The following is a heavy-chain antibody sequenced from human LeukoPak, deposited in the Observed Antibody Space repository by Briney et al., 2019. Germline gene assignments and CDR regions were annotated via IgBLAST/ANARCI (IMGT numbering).Heavy chain of an antibody. V-gene: IGHV3-7*03. CDR1: GFTFSNYW. Sequence: GGSLRLSCAASGFTFSNYWIDWVRQAPGKGLEWVANIKEDGSERYYVDSVKGRFTISRDNSKNTVSLQMNSLRAEDTAVYYCARDGGNSWDYWGQGTLVTVSS. CDR3: ARDGGNSWDY. J-gene: IGHJ4*02. D-gene: IGHD6-13*01. CDR2: IKEDGSER.